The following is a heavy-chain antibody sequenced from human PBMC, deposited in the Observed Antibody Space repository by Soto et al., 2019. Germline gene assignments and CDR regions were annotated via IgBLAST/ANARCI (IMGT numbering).Heavy chain of an antibody. D-gene: IGHD3-3*01. V-gene: IGHV3-48*01. Sequence: EVQLVESGGGLVQPGGSLSLSCAASGFTFSSYSMNWVRQAPGKGLAWVSYISSSSSTIYYADSVKGRFTISRDNAKNSWYLQMNSLRAEDTAVYYCARDGAYYDFWRVYLGGSSPSDYWGQGSLVTVSS. J-gene: IGHJ4*02. CDR3: ARDGAYYDFWRVYLGGSSPSDY. CDR1: GFTFSSYS. CDR2: ISSSSSTI.